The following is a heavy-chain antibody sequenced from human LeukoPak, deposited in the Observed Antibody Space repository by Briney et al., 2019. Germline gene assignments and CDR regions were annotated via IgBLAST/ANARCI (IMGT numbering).Heavy chain of an antibody. CDR1: GASISSDAYS. V-gene: IGHV4-30-2*01. CDR3: AGEHSGGFRFDY. D-gene: IGHD6-19*01. Sequence: SQTLSLTCAVSGASISSDAYSWSRIRQPPGKGLEWIGYIYHSGSTSYNPSLKSRVTISVDRSKNLLSLELSSVTAADTAVYYCAGEHSGGFRFDYWGQGTLVTVSS. CDR2: IYHSGST. J-gene: IGHJ4*02.